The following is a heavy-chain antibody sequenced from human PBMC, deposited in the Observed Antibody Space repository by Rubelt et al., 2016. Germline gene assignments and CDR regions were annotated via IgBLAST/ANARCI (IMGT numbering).Heavy chain of an antibody. Sequence: QVQLQQWGAGLLKPSETLSLTCAVYGGSFSGYYWSWIRQPPGKGLEWIGEINHSGSTNYNPSLKTRFTISVDTSKNQFSLKLSSVTAADTAVYYCANLVVAATFDPWGRGTLVTVSS. V-gene: IGHV4-34*01. CDR2: INHSGST. CDR1: GGSFSGYY. D-gene: IGHD2-15*01. J-gene: IGHJ5*02. CDR3: ANLVVAATFDP.